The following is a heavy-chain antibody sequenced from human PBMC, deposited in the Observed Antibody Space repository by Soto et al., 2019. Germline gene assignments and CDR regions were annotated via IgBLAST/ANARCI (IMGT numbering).Heavy chain of an antibody. J-gene: IGHJ6*02. CDR2: IYPGDSDT. CDR3: ARSRGGLNWTQCYCYYHGLDV. Sequence: PGESLKISCKGSGYSFTSYWIGWVRQMPGKGLEWMGIIYPGDSDTRYSPSFQGQATISADKSISTAYLQGSSLKASDTAMYYWARSRGGLNWTQCYCYYHGLDVWGQGTTVTVSS. CDR1: GYSFTSYW. V-gene: IGHV5-51*01. D-gene: IGHD1-20*01.